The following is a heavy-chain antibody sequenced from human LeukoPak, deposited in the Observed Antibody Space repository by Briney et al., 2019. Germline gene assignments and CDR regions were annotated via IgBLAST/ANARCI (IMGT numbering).Heavy chain of an antibody. V-gene: IGHV3-21*01. CDR1: GFIFSSHN. D-gene: IGHD2-15*01. Sequence: GGSLRLFCAASGFIFSSHNMNWVRQAPGKGLEWVSSISSSSSYIYYAHSVKGRFTISRDNAENSLSLQMNSLRAEDTAVYYCARVYVVGYYFDYWGQGTLVTVSS. J-gene: IGHJ4*02. CDR3: ARVYVVGYYFDY. CDR2: ISSSSSYI.